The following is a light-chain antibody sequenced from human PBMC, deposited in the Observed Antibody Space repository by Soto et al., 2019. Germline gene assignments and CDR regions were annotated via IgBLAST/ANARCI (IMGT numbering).Light chain of an antibody. CDR3: YTYAGGSTYL. CDR1: SSDVGSYSL. CDR2: EDI. V-gene: IGLV2-23*01. J-gene: IGLJ1*01. Sequence: QSVLTQPASVSGSPGQSITTSCTGTSSDVGSYSLLSWYQHHPGKAPKLIIYEDIKGPSWVSNRFSGSKSGNTASLRISGLQAEDEADYYCYTYAGGSTYLFGTGTKVTVL.